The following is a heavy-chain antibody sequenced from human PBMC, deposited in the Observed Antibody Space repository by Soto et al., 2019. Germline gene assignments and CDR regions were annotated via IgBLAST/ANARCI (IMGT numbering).Heavy chain of an antibody. CDR2: TSGYTGKT. D-gene: IGHD3-10*01. J-gene: IGHJ4*02. V-gene: IGHV1-18*04. CDR3: ARDGYSDINMYYYDY. CDR1: GYTFTGYG. Sequence: ASVKVSCKASGYTFTGYGITWVRRAPGQGLEWLGWTSGYTGKTNYAQKVQGRVPMTTDTSTSTAYMELRSLTSDDTAVYYCARDGYSDINMYYYDYWGQGTLVTVSS.